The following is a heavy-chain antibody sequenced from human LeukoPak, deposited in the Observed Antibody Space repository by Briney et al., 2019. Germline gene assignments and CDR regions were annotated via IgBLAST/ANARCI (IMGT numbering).Heavy chain of an antibody. CDR1: GGSFSGYY. D-gene: IGHD3-10*01. J-gene: IGHJ5*02. CDR3: ARGHEAWYYGSGSRWSWFDP. Sequence: SETLSLTCAVYGGSFSGYYWSWLRQPPGKGVEGSGEINHRGSTNYNPSLKSRVTISVDTSKSQFSLKLSSVTAADTAVYYCARGHEAWYYGSGSRWSWFDPWGQGTLVTVSS. V-gene: IGHV4-34*01. CDR2: INHRGST.